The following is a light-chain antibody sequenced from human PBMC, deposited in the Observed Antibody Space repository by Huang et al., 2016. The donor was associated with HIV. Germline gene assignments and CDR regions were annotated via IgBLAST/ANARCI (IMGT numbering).Light chain of an antibody. Sequence: DIVLTQSPLSLPVTPGEPASISCRSSQSLLHSDGYNCLDWNLQKPGQSPQLLIYLGSNRASGVPDRFSGSGSGTLFTLKISRVEAEDVGVYYCMQALQTPRTFGQGTKVEIK. J-gene: IGKJ1*01. CDR3: MQALQTPRT. V-gene: IGKV2-28*01. CDR2: LGS. CDR1: QSLLHSDGYNC.